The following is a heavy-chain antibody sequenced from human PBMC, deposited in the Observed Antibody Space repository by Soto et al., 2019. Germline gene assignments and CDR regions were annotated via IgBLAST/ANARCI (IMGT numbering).Heavy chain of an antibody. D-gene: IGHD3-3*01. CDR2: ISYDGSNK. Sequence: GGSLRLSCAASGFTFSSYAMHWVRQDPGKGLEWVAAISYDGSNKYYADSVKGRFTISRDNSKNTLYLQMNSLRAEDTAVYYCAREDYDFWSGYSTTKDYYGMDVWGQGTTVTVSS. CDR3: AREDYDFWSGYSTTKDYYGMDV. J-gene: IGHJ6*02. V-gene: IGHV3-30-3*01. CDR1: GFTFSSYA.